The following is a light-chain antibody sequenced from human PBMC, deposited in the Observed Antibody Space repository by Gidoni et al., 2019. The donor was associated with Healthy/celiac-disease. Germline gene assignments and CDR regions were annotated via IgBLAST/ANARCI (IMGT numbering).Light chain of an antibody. CDR2: SNN. Sequence: QPVLTQQPSASGTPGQRVTISCSGSMSNIGSNSVNWYQQLPGTAPKLLIYSNNQRPPGVPDRFSGSKSGTSASLAISGLQSEDEADYYCAAWDDSLKVFGGGTKLTVL. J-gene: IGLJ3*02. V-gene: IGLV1-44*01. CDR3: AAWDDSLKV. CDR1: MSNIGSNS.